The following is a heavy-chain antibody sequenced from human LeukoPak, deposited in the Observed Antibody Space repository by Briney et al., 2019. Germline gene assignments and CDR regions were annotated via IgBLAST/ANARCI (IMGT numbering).Heavy chain of an antibody. J-gene: IGHJ3*02. Sequence: ASVKVSCKVSGYTLTELSMHWVRQAPGKGLEWMGGVDPDDGETIYAQKFQGRVTMTEDTSTDTAYMELSSLRSEDTAVYYCARGISGYDFQGNDAFDIWGQGTMVTVSS. V-gene: IGHV1-24*01. CDR3: ARGISGYDFQGNDAFDI. CDR1: GYTLTELS. CDR2: VDPDDGET. D-gene: IGHD5-12*01.